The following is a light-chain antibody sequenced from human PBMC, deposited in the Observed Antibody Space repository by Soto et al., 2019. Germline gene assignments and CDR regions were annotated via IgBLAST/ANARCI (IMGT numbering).Light chain of an antibody. CDR1: SSDVGGYNY. CDR2: EVS. CDR3: SSYTSSXTYV. V-gene: IGLV2-14*01. Sequence: QSALTQPASVSGSPGQSITISCTGTSSDVGGYNYVSWYQQHPGKAPKLMIYEVSNRPSGVSNRFSGSKSGNTASLTISGXXXXXXXDYXCSSYTSSXTYVXG. J-gene: IGLJ1*01.